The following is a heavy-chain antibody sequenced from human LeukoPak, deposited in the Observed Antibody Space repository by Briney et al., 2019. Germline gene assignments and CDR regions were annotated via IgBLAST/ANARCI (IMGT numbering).Heavy chain of an antibody. CDR1: SASISTYY. D-gene: IGHD3-10*02. CDR3: AELGITMIGGV. J-gene: IGHJ6*04. V-gene: IGHV3-11*04. CDR2: ISGSGGST. Sequence: LSLTCTVSSASISTYYWSWIRQPPGKGLEWVSAISGSGGSTYYADSVKGRFTISRDNAKNSLYLQMNSLRAEDTAVYYCAELGITMIGGVWGKGTTVTISS.